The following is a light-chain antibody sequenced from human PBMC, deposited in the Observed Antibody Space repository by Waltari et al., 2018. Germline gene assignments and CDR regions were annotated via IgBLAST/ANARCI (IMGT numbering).Light chain of an antibody. V-gene: IGKV1-5*03. CDR3: QQYDTFSAT. Sequence: DIQMTQSPSTLSASVGDRGTIPCRASQSISTWLAWYQQKPGKAPKLLIYKASYLESGVPSRFSGSGSGTEFTLTITSLQPDDFATYYCQQYDTFSATFGPGTTVDI. CDR1: QSISTW. CDR2: KAS. J-gene: IGKJ1*01.